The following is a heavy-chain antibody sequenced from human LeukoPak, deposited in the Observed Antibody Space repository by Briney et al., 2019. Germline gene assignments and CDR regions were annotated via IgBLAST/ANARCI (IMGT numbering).Heavy chain of an antibody. V-gene: IGHV4-34*01. CDR1: GGSISSYY. D-gene: IGHD3-3*01. Sequence: SETLSLTCSVSGGSISSYYWSWIRQPPGKALEWIGEISHRGTTSYSPSLKSRVTISVETSKNQFSLSVNSVTAADTAIYYCAKKRRRGYYLNSAFDMWGQGTMVTVSS. J-gene: IGHJ3*02. CDR2: ISHRGTT. CDR3: AKKRRRGYYLNSAFDM.